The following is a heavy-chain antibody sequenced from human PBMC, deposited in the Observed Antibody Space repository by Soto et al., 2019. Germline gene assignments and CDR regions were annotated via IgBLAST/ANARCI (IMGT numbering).Heavy chain of an antibody. V-gene: IGHV3-30-3*01. CDR2: ISYDGSNK. J-gene: IGHJ4*02. CDR1: GFTFSSNA. Sequence: QVQLVESGGGVVQPGRSLRLSCAASGFTFSSNAMHWVRQAPGKGLEWVAVISYDGSNKYYADSVKGRFTMSRDNSKNTMYLQMNSLRAEDTAVYYCARDPDYYDSSGSPDHRGQGTLVTASS. D-gene: IGHD3-22*01. CDR3: ARDPDYYDSSGSPDH.